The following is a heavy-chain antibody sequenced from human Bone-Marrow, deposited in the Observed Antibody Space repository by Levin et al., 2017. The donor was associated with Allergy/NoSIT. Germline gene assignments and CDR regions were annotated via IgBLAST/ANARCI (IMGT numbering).Heavy chain of an antibody. J-gene: IGHJ6*02. CDR1: GFTFDDYT. Sequence: GGSLRLSCAASGFTFDDYTMHWVRQAPGKGLEWVSLISWDGGSTYYADSVKGRFTISRDNSKNSLYLQMNSLRTEDTALYYCAKDMPEYCSSTSCYVLSGMDVWGQGTTVTVSS. CDR3: AKDMPEYCSSTSCYVLSGMDV. V-gene: IGHV3-43*01. D-gene: IGHD2-2*01. CDR2: ISWDGGST.